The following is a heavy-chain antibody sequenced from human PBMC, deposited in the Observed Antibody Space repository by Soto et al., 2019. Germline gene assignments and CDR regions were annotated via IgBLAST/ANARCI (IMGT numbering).Heavy chain of an antibody. CDR2: ISPYSGYT. D-gene: IGHD2-2*01. J-gene: IGHJ4*02. CDR3: AREATGLIPAAQPSHFDS. CDR1: GYNFMQYG. V-gene: IGHV1-18*01. Sequence: VASLKDSCKGFGYNFMQYGINWGRQAPGQGLEWVGWISPYSGYTHSAQKFHGRLTLTTDTAASTAYMELEVLRSADTALYFCAREATGLIPAAQPSHFDSWGQGTLVTVSS.